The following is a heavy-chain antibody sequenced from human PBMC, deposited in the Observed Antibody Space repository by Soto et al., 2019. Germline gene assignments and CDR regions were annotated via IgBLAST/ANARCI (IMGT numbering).Heavy chain of an antibody. V-gene: IGHV1-2*04. J-gene: IGHJ6*02. CDR3: AREPEGIAAAGAYYYYGMDV. Sequence: QVQLVQSGAEVKKPGASVKVSCKASGYTFTGYYMHWVRQAPGQGLEWMGWINPNSGGTNYAQKFQGWVTMTRDTAISTAYTELSRLRADDTAVYYCAREPEGIAAAGAYYYYGMDVWGQGTTVTVSS. D-gene: IGHD6-13*01. CDR2: INPNSGGT. CDR1: GYTFTGYY.